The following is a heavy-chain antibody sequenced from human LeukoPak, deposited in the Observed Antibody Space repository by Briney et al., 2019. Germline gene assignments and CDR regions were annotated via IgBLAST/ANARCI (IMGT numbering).Heavy chain of an antibody. Sequence: PGGSLRLSCAASGFISDYYMSWIRQAPGKGLEWVSYISSSGNTIYYADSVKGRFTISRDNAKNSLYLQMNSLRAEDTAVYYCARSARGDGYILDHYYMDVWGKGTTVTISS. D-gene: IGHD5-24*01. V-gene: IGHV3-11*01. CDR3: ARSARGDGYILDHYYMDV. CDR2: ISSSGNTI. J-gene: IGHJ6*03. CDR1: GFISDYY.